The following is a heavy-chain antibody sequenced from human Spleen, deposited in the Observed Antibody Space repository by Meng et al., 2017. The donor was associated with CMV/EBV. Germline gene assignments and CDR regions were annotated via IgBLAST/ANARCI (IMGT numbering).Heavy chain of an antibody. CDR2: VCPGDSDA. J-gene: IGHJ5*02. D-gene: IGHD2-21*01. V-gene: IGHV5-51*01. CDR3: ARRGYCGGDCFGFDP. Sequence: GGSLRLSCAASGFSFSTSGMHWVRQAPGKGLEWVGFVCPGDSDARYSPPFQGQVTVSADKSISTPYLQWSSLKASDTAMYYCARRGYCGGDCFGFDPWGQGTLVTVSS. CDR1: GFSFSTSG.